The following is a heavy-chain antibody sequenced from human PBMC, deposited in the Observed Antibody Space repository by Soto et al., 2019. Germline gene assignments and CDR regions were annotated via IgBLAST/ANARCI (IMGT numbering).Heavy chain of an antibody. CDR3: AADLYDSSGYSIAAYYYYGMDV. CDR1: GFTFTSSA. Sequence: ASVKVSCKASGFTFTSSAVQWVRQARGQRLEWIGWIVVGSGNTNYAQKFQERVTITRDMSTSTAYMELSSLRSEDTAVYYCAADLYDSSGYSIAAYYYYGMDVWGQGTTVTVS. D-gene: IGHD3-22*01. V-gene: IGHV1-58*01. J-gene: IGHJ6*02. CDR2: IVVGSGNT.